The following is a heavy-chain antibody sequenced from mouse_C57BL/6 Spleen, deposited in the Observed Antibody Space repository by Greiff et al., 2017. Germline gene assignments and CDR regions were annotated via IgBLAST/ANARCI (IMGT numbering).Heavy chain of an antibody. CDR3: ARKDWEGDFDV. CDR1: GFSLTSYG. CDR2: IWSGGST. D-gene: IGHD4-1*01. Sequence: QVQLQQSGPGLVQPSQSLSITCTVSGFSLTSYGVHWVRQSPGKGLEWLGVIWSGGSTDYNAAFISRLSISKDNSKSQVFFKMNSLQADDTAIYYCARKDWEGDFDVWGTGTTVTVSS. J-gene: IGHJ1*03. V-gene: IGHV2-2*01.